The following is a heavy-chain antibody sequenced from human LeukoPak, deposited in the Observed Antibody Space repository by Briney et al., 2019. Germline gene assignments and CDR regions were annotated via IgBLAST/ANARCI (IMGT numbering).Heavy chain of an antibody. J-gene: IGHJ4*02. V-gene: IGHV3-21*01. D-gene: IGHD3-10*01. CDR3: ARVSFITMVRGVGDY. CDR1: GFTFSSYS. CDR2: ISSSSSYI. Sequence: PGGSLRLSCAASGFTFSSYSMNWVRQAPGKGLEWVSSISSSSSYIYYADSVKGRFTISRDNAKNSLYLQMNSLRAEDTAVYYCARVSFITMVRGVGDYWGQGTLVTVSS.